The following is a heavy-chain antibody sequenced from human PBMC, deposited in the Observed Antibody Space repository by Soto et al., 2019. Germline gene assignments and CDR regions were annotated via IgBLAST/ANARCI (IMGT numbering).Heavy chain of an antibody. D-gene: IGHD2-15*01. J-gene: IGHJ3*02. CDR2: ISGSGGST. CDR1: GFTFSSYA. Sequence: EVQLLESGGGLVQPGGSLRLSCAASGFTFSSYAMSWVRQAPGKGLEWVSAISGSGGSTYYADSVKGRFTISRDNSKNTQYLQMNILRAEDTAVYYCAKTSDTVVVVAATQNWACDIWGQGTMVTVSS. V-gene: IGHV3-23*01. CDR3: AKTSDTVVVVAATQNWACDI.